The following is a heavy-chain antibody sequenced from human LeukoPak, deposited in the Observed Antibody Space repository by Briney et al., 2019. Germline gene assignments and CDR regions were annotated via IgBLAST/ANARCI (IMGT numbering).Heavy chain of an antibody. V-gene: IGHV3-23*01. CDR3: MAKIAAAGTRENWFDP. CDR2: ISGSGGST. J-gene: IGHJ5*02. CDR1: GFTFDDYD. D-gene: IGHD6-13*01. Sequence: QSGGSLRLSCAASGFTFDDYDMSWVRQAPGKGLEWVSAISGSGGSTYYADSVKGRFTISRDNSKNTLYLQMNSLRAEDTAVYYCMAKIAAAGTRENWFDPWGQGTLVTVSS.